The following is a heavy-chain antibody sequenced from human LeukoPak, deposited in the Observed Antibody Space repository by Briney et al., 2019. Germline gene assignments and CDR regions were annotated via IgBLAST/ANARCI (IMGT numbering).Heavy chain of an antibody. J-gene: IGHJ4*02. Sequence: GRSLRLSCAASGFTFSGYAIHWVRQAPGKGLEWVAVISYDGTYKYYAGSVKGRFTISRDNSKNTLYLQMDSLRAEDTAVYYYARGGGACINGLCYIDYWGQGTLVTVSS. CDR2: ISYDGTYK. CDR1: GFTFSGYA. CDR3: ARGGGACINGLCYIDY. V-gene: IGHV3-30*16. D-gene: IGHD2-8*01.